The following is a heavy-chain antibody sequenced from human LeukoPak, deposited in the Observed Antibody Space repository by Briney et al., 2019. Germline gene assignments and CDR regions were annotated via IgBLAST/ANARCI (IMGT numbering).Heavy chain of an antibody. CDR2: IKQDGSEK. CDR1: GFTFSSYW. J-gene: IGHJ4*02. Sequence: GGSLRLSCAASGFTFSSYWMSWVRQAPGKGLKWVANIKQDGSEKYYVDSVKGRFTISRDNAKNSLYLELNSLRAEDTAVYYCATIKRNGAPTDFDYWGQGTLVTVSS. V-gene: IGHV3-7*01. CDR3: ATIKRNGAPTDFDY. D-gene: IGHD1-1*01.